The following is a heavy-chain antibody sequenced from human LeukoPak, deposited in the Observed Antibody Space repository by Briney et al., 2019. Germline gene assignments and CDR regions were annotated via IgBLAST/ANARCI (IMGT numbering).Heavy chain of an antibody. CDR1: GFTFSSYG. D-gene: IGHD2-2*01. CDR2: ISYDGSNK. V-gene: IGHV3-30*18. Sequence: GGSLRLSCAASGFTFSSYGMHWVRQAPGKGLEWVAVISYDGSNKYYADSVKGRFTISRDNSRNTLYLQMNSLRAEDAAVYYCAKDRGLGYCSSTSCYYFDYWGQGTLVTVSS. J-gene: IGHJ4*02. CDR3: AKDRGLGYCSSTSCYYFDY.